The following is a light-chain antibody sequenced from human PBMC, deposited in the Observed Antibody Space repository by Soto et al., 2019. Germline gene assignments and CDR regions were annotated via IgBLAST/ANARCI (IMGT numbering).Light chain of an antibody. J-gene: IGLJ1*01. V-gene: IGLV2-14*01. Sequence: QSVQTQPASVSGSPGQSITISCTGTSSDVGGYNYVSWHQQHPGKVPKLMIYDVSYRPSGVSNRFSGSKSGNTASLTISGLQAEDEADYYCSSYTTSSTYVFGTGTKVTVL. CDR2: DVS. CDR3: SSYTTSSTYV. CDR1: SSDVGGYNY.